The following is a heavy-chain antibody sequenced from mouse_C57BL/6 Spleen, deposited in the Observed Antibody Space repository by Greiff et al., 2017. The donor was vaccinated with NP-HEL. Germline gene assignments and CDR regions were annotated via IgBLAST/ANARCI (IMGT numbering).Heavy chain of an antibody. CDR1: GYTFTSYW. D-gene: IGHD1-1*01. Sequence: QVQLQQPGTELVKPGASVKLSCKASGYTFTSYWMHWVKQRPGQGLEWIGNINPSNGGTNYNEKFKSKAKLTVDKSSSTAYMHLSSLTSEDSAVYYCARGTTVVATKRSYFDVWGTGTTVTVSS. CDR2: INPSNGGT. J-gene: IGHJ1*03. V-gene: IGHV1-53*01. CDR3: ARGTTVVATKRSYFDV.